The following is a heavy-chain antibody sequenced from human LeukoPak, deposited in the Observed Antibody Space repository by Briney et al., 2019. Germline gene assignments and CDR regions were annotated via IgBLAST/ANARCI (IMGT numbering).Heavy chain of an antibody. CDR2: FNPENGEI. J-gene: IGHJ4*02. V-gene: IGHV1-24*01. D-gene: IGHD2-21*01. CDR3: ETERSIPESGFDS. Sequence: ASVKVSCKVAGHPLIQLAVLSVRQAPGKGLEWMGGFNPENGEIIYAQSLEGRVAMTEDTSKDTAYMELSSLRSEDTVLYDCETERSIPESGFDSWGQGTLVTVSS. CDR1: GHPLIQLA.